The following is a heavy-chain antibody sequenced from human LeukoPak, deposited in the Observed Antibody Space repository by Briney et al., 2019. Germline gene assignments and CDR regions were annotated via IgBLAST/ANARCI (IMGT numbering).Heavy chain of an antibody. Sequence: GGSLRLSCAASGFTFSSYAMSWVRQAPGKGLEWVSAISGSGGSTYYADSVKGRFTISRDNSKNTLYLQMNSLRAEDTAVYYCAKDGRRGVVVVAATPFYWGQGTLVTVSS. D-gene: IGHD2-15*01. J-gene: IGHJ4*02. CDR3: AKDGRRGVVVVAATPFY. CDR2: ISGSGGST. CDR1: GFTFSSYA. V-gene: IGHV3-23*01.